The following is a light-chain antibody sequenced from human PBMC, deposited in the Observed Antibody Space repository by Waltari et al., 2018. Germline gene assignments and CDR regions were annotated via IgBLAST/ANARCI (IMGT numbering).Light chain of an antibody. CDR3: CSYAGSGTYV. J-gene: IGLJ1*01. Sequence: QSALTQPASVSGTPGQSITISCTGTNSDVGNYNLVSWYQHHPGHAPKLMICEVITRPSGVSNRVSGSKSGNTASLTISGLQAEDEADYYCCSYAGSGTYVFGTGTKVTVL. V-gene: IGLV2-23*02. CDR1: NSDVGNYNL. CDR2: EVI.